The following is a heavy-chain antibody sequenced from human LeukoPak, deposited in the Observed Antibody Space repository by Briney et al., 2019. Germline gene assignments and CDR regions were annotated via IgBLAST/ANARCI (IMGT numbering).Heavy chain of an antibody. Sequence: GGSLRLSCAASGFTFSSYAMSWDRQAPGKGLEWVSAISGSGGSTYYADSVKGRFTISRDNSKNTLYLQMNSLRAEDTAVYYCAKDRYYYDSSGYSQFGYYFDYWGQGTLVTVSS. CDR3: AKDRYYYDSSGYSQFGYYFDY. CDR2: ISGSGGST. D-gene: IGHD3-22*01. J-gene: IGHJ4*02. CDR1: GFTFSSYA. V-gene: IGHV3-23*01.